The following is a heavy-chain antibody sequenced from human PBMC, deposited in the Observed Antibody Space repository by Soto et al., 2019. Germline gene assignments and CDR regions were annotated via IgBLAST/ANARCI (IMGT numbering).Heavy chain of an antibody. J-gene: IGHJ3*01. V-gene: IGHV5-51*01. CDR1: GYSFTNYW. CDR2: IYPGDSHA. D-gene: IGHD1-26*01. CDR3: ARPYSGGPNDPFDV. Sequence: GESLQISCKGSGYSFTNYWIGWVRQMPGKGLEWMGIIYPGDSHAIYSPSFQGQVTMSADKSISTAYLQWSSLKASDTAMYYCARPYSGGPNDPFDVWGQGTMVTVSS.